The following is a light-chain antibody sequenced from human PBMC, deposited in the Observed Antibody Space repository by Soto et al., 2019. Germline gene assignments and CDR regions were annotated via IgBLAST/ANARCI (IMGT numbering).Light chain of an antibody. CDR2: GTS. Sequence: EIVLTQSPGTLSLSPGERATLSCRASQSVGSSYLAWYQQKPGQAPRLLIYGTSSRATGIPDRFSGSGSARDFTLSISRLEPEDFAVYYCQQYVSSPPWAFGQGTKVEIK. CDR1: QSVGSSY. J-gene: IGKJ1*01. CDR3: QQYVSSPPWA. V-gene: IGKV3-20*01.